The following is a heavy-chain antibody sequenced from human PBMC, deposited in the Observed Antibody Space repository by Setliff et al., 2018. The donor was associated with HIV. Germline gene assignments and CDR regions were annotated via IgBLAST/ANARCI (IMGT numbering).Heavy chain of an antibody. D-gene: IGHD2-15*01. CDR3: ASTVVTTDAFDI. Sequence: ASVKVSCKVSGYTLTELSRHWVRRAPGKGLEWMGGFDPEDGETIYAQKFQGRVTMTEDTSTDTAYMELSSLRSEDTAVYYCASTVVTTDAFDIWGQGTMVTVS. CDR1: GYTLTELS. CDR2: FDPEDGET. J-gene: IGHJ3*02. V-gene: IGHV1-24*01.